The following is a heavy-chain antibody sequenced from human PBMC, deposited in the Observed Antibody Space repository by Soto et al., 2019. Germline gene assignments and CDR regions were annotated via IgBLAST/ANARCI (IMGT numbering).Heavy chain of an antibody. CDR1: GFTFSTCG. V-gene: IGHV3-33*01. Sequence: GGSLRLCCSASGFTFSTCGMHWVRQAPGKGLEWVALIWNDGSHKEYADSVKGRFTTSRDNSKNTLYLQMNSLRADDTAVYYCARDLMGVLEGTDHNGMHVSGPGPTVTVSS. CDR3: ARDLMGVLEGTDHNGMHV. J-gene: IGHJ6*02. CDR2: IWNDGSHK. D-gene: IGHD3-16*01.